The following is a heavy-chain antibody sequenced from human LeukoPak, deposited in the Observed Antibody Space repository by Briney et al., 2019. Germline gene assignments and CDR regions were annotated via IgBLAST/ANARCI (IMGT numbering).Heavy chain of an antibody. D-gene: IGHD3-10*01. CDR2: ISSSSSTI. V-gene: IGHV3-48*02. Sequence: PGGSLRLSCAASGFTFSSYSMNWVRQAPGKGLEWVSYISSSSSTIYYADSVKGRFTISRDNAKNSLYLQMNSLRDEDTAVYYCAIDSGTALRRYYYYMDVWGKGTTVTVSS. CDR1: GFTFSSYS. CDR3: AIDSGTALRRYYYYMDV. J-gene: IGHJ6*03.